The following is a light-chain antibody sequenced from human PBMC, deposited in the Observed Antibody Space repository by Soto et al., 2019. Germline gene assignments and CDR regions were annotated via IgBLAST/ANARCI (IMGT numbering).Light chain of an antibody. CDR3: QQSYT. CDR1: QSISSY. Sequence: DLPMTQSPSSLSASVGDRVTITCRASQSISSYLNWYQQKPGKAPKLLIYAASSLQSGVPSRFSCSGSGTDFTLTISSLQPEDFATYYCQQSYTFGQGTKLEIK. J-gene: IGKJ2*01. CDR2: AAS. V-gene: IGKV1-39*01.